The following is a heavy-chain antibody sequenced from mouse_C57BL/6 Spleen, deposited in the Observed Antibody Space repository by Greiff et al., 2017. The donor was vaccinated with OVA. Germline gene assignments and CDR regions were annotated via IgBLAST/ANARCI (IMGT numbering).Heavy chain of an antibody. CDR3: VRGYEGAMDY. CDR1: GYTFTDYY. CDR2: INPNNGGT. Sequence: VQLQQSGPELVKPGASVKISCKASGYTFTDYYMNWVKQSHGKSLEWIGDINPNNGGTSYNQKFKGKATLTVDKSSSTAYMELRSLTSEDSAVYYCVRGYEGAMDYWGQGTSVTVSS. D-gene: IGHD2-2*01. J-gene: IGHJ4*01. V-gene: IGHV1-26*01.